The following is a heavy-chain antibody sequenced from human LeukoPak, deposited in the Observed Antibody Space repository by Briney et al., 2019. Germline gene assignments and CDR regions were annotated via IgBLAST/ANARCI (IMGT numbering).Heavy chain of an antibody. V-gene: IGHV4-59*01. J-gene: IGHJ6*02. D-gene: IGHD4-17*01. CDR3: AREDPQTTVPEGLDV. CDR1: GGSISNYY. CDR2: TYFSGAT. Sequence: SETLSLTCTVSGGSISNYYWSWIRQSPVKGLEWIGYTYFSGATNYNPSLKSRVTISVDTSKNQFSLKLSSVTAADTAVYYCAREDPQTTVPEGLDVWGQGTTVTVSS.